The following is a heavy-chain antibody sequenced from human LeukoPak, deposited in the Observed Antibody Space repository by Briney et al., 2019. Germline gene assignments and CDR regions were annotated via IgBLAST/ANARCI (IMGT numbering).Heavy chain of an antibody. J-gene: IGHJ4*02. CDR3: AKGGPIWFGELPYY. CDR2: ISGSGGST. CDR1: GFTFSSYT. D-gene: IGHD3-10*01. Sequence: PGGSLRLSCAASGFTFSSYTMNWVRQAPGKGLEWVSAISGSGGSTYYADSVKGRFTISRDNSKNTLYLQMNSLRAEDTAVYYCAKGGPIWFGELPYYWGQGTLVTVSS. V-gene: IGHV3-23*01.